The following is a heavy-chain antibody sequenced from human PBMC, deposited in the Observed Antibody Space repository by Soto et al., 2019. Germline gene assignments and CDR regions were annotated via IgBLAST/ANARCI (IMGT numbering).Heavy chain of an antibody. D-gene: IGHD6-19*01. V-gene: IGHV3-23*01. CDR3: AKDVVQWLHWFDP. CDR1: GFSFSSYA. CDR2: ISGSGGST. Sequence: GWALRLSCAASGFSFSSYAMSWVRQAPGKGLEWVSAISGSGGSTYYADSVKGRFTISRDNSKNTLYLQMNSLRAEDTAVYYCAKDVVQWLHWFDPWGQGTLVTVSS. J-gene: IGHJ5*02.